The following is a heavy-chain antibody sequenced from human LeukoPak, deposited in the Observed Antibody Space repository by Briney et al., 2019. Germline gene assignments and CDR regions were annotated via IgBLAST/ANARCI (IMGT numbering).Heavy chain of an antibody. CDR1: GGSISSYY. CDR2: IYYSGST. Sequence: PSETLSLTCTGSGGSISSYYWSWIRQPPGKGLEWIGYIYYSGSTNYNPSLKSRVTISVDTSKNQFSLKLSSVTAADTAVYYCARGWLRFDYWGQGTLVTVSS. D-gene: IGHD5-12*01. V-gene: IGHV4-59*01. J-gene: IGHJ4*02. CDR3: ARGWLRFDY.